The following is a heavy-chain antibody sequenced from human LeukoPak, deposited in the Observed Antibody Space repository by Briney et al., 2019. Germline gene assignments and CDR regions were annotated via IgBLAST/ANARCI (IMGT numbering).Heavy chain of an antibody. D-gene: IGHD5-24*01. CDR1: VGSISSYY. Sequence: SETLSLTCTVSVGSISSYYWSWIRQPPGKGLEWIGYIYYSGSTNYNPSPKSRVTISVDTSKNQFSLKLSSVTATDTAVYYCPRALEIRLAVCYLDYWRQGPLVSVSS. CDR2: IYYSGST. CDR3: PRALEIRLAVCYLDY. J-gene: IGHJ4*02. V-gene: IGHV4-59*01.